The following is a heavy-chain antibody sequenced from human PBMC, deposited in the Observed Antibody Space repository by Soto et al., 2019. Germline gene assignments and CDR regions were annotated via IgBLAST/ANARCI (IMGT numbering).Heavy chain of an antibody. CDR1: GFTFGTYG. D-gene: IGHD2-21*01. V-gene: IGHV3-33*01. J-gene: IGHJ4*02. CDR3: ARADCGGQCPCDY. CDR2: IWYDGSVK. Sequence: PGGSLRLSCAASGFTFGTYGMHWVRRAPGKGLEWVAGIWYDGSVKTCADSVKGRFSISRDNSQNTVYLQMNTLRAGDTAVYYCARADCGGQCPCDYWGQGTLVTVSS.